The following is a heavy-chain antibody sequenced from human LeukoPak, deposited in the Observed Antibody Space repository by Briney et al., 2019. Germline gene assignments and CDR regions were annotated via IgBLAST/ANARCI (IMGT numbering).Heavy chain of an antibody. CDR2: IYYSGST. V-gene: IGHV4-59*01. J-gene: IGHJ4*02. D-gene: IGHD1-26*01. CDR1: GGSISSYY. CDR3: ARYHGSLDY. Sequence: SSETLSLTCTVSGGSISSYYWSWIRQPPGKGLEWIGYIYYSGSTNYNPSLKSRVTISVDTSKNQFSLKLSSVTAADTAVYYCARYHGSLDYWGQGTLVTVSS.